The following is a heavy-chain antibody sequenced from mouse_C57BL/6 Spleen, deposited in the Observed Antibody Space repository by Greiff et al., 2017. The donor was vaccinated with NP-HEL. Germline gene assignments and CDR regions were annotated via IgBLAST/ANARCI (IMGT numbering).Heavy chain of an antibody. D-gene: IGHD2-4*01. CDR3: ASLYYDYDSDYAMDY. V-gene: IGHV1-80*01. Sequence: VQLQQSGAELVKPGASVKISCKASGYAFSSYWMNWVKQRPGQGLEWIGQIYPGDGDTNYNGKFKGKATLTADKSSSTAYMQLSSLTSEDSAVYFCASLYYDYDSDYAMDYWGQGTSVTVSS. CDR2: IYPGDGDT. CDR1: GYAFSSYW. J-gene: IGHJ4*01.